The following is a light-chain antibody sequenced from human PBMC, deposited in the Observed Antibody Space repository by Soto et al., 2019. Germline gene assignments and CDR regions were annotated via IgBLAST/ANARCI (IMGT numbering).Light chain of an antibody. Sequence: QSALTQPASVSGSPGQSITISCTGTTSDVGGYNFVSWYQQHPGKAPKLMISDVSNRPSGVSNRFSGSKSGNTASLTISGLQAEDEADYYCSSYRSSNTLYVVFGGGTKLTVL. J-gene: IGLJ2*01. CDR2: DVS. CDR1: TSDVGGYNF. CDR3: SSYRSSNTLYVV. V-gene: IGLV2-14*01.